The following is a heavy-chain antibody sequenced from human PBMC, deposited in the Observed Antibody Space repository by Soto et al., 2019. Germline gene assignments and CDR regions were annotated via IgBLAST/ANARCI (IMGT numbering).Heavy chain of an antibody. D-gene: IGHD4-4*01. Sequence: SHTLSLTFAISGYSVSSNSAAWNLIRQSPSRGLEWLGRTYYRSKWYNDYAVSVKSRITINPDTSKNQFSLQLNSVTPEDTAVYYCARLTTVTPYYYYYGMDVWGQGTTVTVS. J-gene: IGHJ6*02. CDR1: GYSVSSNSAA. CDR2: TYYRSKWYN. V-gene: IGHV6-1*01. CDR3: ARLTTVTPYYYYYGMDV.